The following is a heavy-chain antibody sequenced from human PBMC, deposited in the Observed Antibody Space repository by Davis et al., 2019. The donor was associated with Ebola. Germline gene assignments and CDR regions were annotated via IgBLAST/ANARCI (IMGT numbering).Heavy chain of an antibody. J-gene: IGHJ6*02. V-gene: IGHV3-7*01. D-gene: IGHD6-13*01. CDR2: IKQDGSEK. CDR1: GFTFSSCW. Sequence: GESLKISCAASGFTFSSCWMSWVRQAPGKGLEWVANIKQDGSEKYYVDSVKGRFTISRDNAKNSLYLQMNSLRDEDTAVYYCARIAAAGIYYYYGMDVWGQGTTVTVSS. CDR3: ARIAAAGIYYYYGMDV.